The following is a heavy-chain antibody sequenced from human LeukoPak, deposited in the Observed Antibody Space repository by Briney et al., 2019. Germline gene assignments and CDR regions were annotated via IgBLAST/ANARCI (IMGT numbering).Heavy chain of an antibody. CDR3: AKSTDQYYYDSSGYQDY. D-gene: IGHD3-22*01. CDR1: GFTFSSYA. CDR2: ISGSGGST. J-gene: IGHJ4*02. V-gene: IGHV3-23*01. Sequence: GGLRLSCAASGFTFSSYAMSWVRQAPGKGLEWVSAISGSGGSTYYADSVKGRFTISRDNSKNTLYLQMNSLRAEDTAVYYCAKSTDQYYYDSSGYQDYWGQGTLVTVSS.